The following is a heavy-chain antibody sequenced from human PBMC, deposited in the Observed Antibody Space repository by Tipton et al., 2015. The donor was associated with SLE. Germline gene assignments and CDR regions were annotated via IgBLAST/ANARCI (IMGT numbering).Heavy chain of an antibody. J-gene: IGHJ4*02. D-gene: IGHD4-17*01. Sequence: SLRLSCAASGFTFSSYGMHWVRQAPGKGLEWVAVIWYDGSNKYYVDSVKGRFTISRDNSKNTLYLQMNSLRAEDTSVYYCAKELTLTTPFDYWGQGTLVTVSS. CDR2: IWYDGSNK. CDR1: GFTFSSYG. CDR3: AKELTLTTPFDY. V-gene: IGHV3-30*18.